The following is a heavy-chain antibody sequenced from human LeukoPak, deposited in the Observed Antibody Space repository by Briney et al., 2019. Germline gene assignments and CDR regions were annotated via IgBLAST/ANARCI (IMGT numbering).Heavy chain of an antibody. J-gene: IGHJ6*02. Sequence: SETLSLTCAVYGGSFSGYYWSWIRQPPGKGLEWIGEINHSGSTNYNPSLKSRVTISVDTSKNQFSLKMSSVTAADTAVYYCASSGYYGMDVWGQGTTVTVSS. CDR1: GGSFSGYY. CDR3: ASSGYYGMDV. V-gene: IGHV4-34*01. D-gene: IGHD6-19*01. CDR2: INHSGST.